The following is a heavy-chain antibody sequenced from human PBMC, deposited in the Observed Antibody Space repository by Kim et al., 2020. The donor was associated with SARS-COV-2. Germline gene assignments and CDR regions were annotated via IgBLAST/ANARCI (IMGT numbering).Heavy chain of an antibody. J-gene: IGHJ3*02. V-gene: IGHV3-33*01. CDR2: DGNNK. CDR3: AANFDI. Sequence: DGNNKYYVESVKGRFTISRDNSKNMLYLQMNSLRAEDTAVYYCAANFDIWGQGTMVTVSS.